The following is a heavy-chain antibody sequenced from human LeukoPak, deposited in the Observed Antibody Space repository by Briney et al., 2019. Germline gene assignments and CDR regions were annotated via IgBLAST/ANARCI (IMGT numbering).Heavy chain of an antibody. CDR3: ARDGTGYCSGGSCYSGASFDY. V-gene: IGHV1-2*06. CDR2: INPNSGGT. CDR1: RYTFTGYY. D-gene: IGHD2-15*01. J-gene: IGHJ4*02. Sequence: ASVKVSCKACRYTFTGYYMHWVRQAPGQGLEWMGRINPNSGGTNYAQKFQGRVTMTRDTSISTAYMELSRLRSDDTAVYYCARDGTGYCSGGSCYSGASFDYWGQGTLVTVSS.